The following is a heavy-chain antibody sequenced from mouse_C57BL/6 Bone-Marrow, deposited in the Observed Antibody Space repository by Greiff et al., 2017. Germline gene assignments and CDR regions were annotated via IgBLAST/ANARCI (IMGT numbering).Heavy chain of an antibody. CDR3: ARSLISNWYFDV. J-gene: IGHJ1*03. CDR2: IDPEDGDT. D-gene: IGHD6-2*01. CDR1: GFNIKDYY. V-gene: IGHV14-2*01. Sequence: EVQLQQSGAELVKPGASVKLSCTASGFNIKDYYMHWVKQRTEQGLEWIGRIDPEDGDTKYAPQFQGKATITADTSSNTAYLQLSSLTSDDTAVYYCARSLISNWYFDVWGTGTTVTVSS.